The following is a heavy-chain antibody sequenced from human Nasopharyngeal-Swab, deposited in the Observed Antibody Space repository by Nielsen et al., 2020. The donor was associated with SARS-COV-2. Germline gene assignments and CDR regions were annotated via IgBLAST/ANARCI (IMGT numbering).Heavy chain of an antibody. V-gene: IGHV3-21*01. CDR2: ISTSSSYK. CDR3: ATYRGYSGYDPFDY. CDR1: GFTFSSYS. J-gene: IGHJ4*02. D-gene: IGHD5-12*01. Sequence: GGSLRLSCAASGFTFSSYSMNWVRQAPGKGLEWVSSISTSSSYKYYADSVKGRFTISRDNAKNSLYLQMNSLRAEDTAVYYCATYRGYSGYDPFDYWGQGTLVTVSS.